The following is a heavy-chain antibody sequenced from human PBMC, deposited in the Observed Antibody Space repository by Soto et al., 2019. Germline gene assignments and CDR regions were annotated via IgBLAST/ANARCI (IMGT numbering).Heavy chain of an antibody. CDR1: GDSVSSNSAA. J-gene: IGHJ6*03. V-gene: IGHV6-1*01. D-gene: IGHD6-6*01. Sequence: KQSQTLSLTCAISGDSVSSNSAAWNWIRQSPSRGLEWLGRTYYRSKWYNDYAVSVKSRITINPDTSKNQFSLQLNSVTPEDTAVYYCARGSLTSSIAARPNYYYYMDVWGKGTTVTVSS. CDR2: TYYRSKWYN. CDR3: ARGSLTSSIAARPNYYYYMDV.